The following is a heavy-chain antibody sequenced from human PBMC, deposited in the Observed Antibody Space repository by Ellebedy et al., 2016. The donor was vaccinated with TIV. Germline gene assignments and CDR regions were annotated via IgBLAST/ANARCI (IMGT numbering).Heavy chain of an antibody. J-gene: IGHJ4*02. V-gene: IGHV3-48*01. CDR2: ISSSSSTI. D-gene: IGHD2-21*02. Sequence: GGSLRLSXAASGFTFSSYSMNWVRQAPGKGLEWVSYISSSSSTIYYADSVKGRFTISRDNAKNSLYLQMNSLRAEDTAVYYCARDGDLFAFDYWGQGTLVTVSS. CDR1: GFTFSSYS. CDR3: ARDGDLFAFDY.